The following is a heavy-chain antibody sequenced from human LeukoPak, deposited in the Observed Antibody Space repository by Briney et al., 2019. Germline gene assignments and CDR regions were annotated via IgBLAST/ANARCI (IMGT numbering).Heavy chain of an antibody. Sequence: SETLSLTCAVYGGSFSGYYWSWVRQPPGKGLEWVGEINHSGSTNYNPSLKSRVTISVDASKNQFSLKLSSVTAADTAVYHCAIRGYSYGWVRYFAYCGQRTPVTVSS. D-gene: IGHD5-18*01. V-gene: IGHV4-34*01. CDR3: AIRGYSYGWVRYFAY. CDR2: INHSGST. J-gene: IGHJ4*02. CDR1: GGSFSGYY.